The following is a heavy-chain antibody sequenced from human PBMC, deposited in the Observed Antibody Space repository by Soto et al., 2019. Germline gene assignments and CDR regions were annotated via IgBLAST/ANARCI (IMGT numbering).Heavy chain of an antibody. CDR2: IIPIFGPA. CDR3: ATGSFTSTGGRIGYHYNAMDV. Sequence: SVKVSCKSSGGTFGSHSINWVRQAPGQGLEWMGGIIPIFGPANFAKKFQGRVTITADESTTTAYMELSTLTSEDTAVYYCATGSFTSTGGRIGYHYNAMDVWGQGTTVTVSS. V-gene: IGHV1-69*13. CDR1: GGTFGSHS. D-gene: IGHD1-1*01. J-gene: IGHJ6*02.